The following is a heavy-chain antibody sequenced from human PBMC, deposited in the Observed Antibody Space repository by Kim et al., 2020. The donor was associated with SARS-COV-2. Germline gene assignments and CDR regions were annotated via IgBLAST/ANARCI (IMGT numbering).Heavy chain of an antibody. V-gene: IGHV3-30*04. Sequence: GGSLRLSCAASGFTFSSYAMHWVRQAPGKGLEWVAVISYDGSNKYYADSVKGRFTISRDNSKNTLYLQMNSLRAEDTAVYYCARDQPGYSSGSDAFDIWG. D-gene: IGHD6-19*01. CDR1: GFTFSSYA. CDR3: ARDQPGYSSGSDAFDI. CDR2: ISYDGSNK. J-gene: IGHJ3*02.